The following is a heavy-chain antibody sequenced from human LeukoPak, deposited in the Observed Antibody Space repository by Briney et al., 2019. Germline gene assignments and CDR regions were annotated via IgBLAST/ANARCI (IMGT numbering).Heavy chain of an antibody. V-gene: IGHV3-23*01. Sequence: PGGSLRLSCAASGFTFSSYAMSWVRQAPGKGLEWVSTLYSGDSTYYADSVKGRFTISRDNSKNTLYLQMNTLRADDTAIYYCAKDPSNTNLFRPDSDYWGQGTLVTVSS. J-gene: IGHJ4*02. CDR3: AKDPSNTNLFRPDSDY. CDR2: LYSGDST. D-gene: IGHD2-2*01. CDR1: GFTFSSYA.